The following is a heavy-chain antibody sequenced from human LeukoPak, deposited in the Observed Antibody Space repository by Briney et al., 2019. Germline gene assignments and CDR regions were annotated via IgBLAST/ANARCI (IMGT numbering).Heavy chain of an antibody. CDR2: ISSSSSTI. D-gene: IGHD6-13*01. CDR1: GFTFSSYS. V-gene: IGHV3-48*04. CDR3: ARDQKQLVSFDAFDI. Sequence: PGGSLRLSCAASGFTFSSYSMNWVRQAPGKGLEWVSYISSSSSTIYYADSVKGRFTISRDNAKNSLYLQMNSLRAEDTAVYYCARDQKQLVSFDAFDIWGQGTMVTVSS. J-gene: IGHJ3*02.